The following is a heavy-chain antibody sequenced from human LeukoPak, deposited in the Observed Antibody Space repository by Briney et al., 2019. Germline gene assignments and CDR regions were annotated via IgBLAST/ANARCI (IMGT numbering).Heavy chain of an antibody. CDR3: ARDVPYCGGDCYAFDY. Sequence: GGSLRLSCAASGFIFRNYGMNWVRQAPGKGLEWVSGIYTNGNTRYADSVRGRFTISRDNSKNTLYLQMHSLRVDDTAVYYCARDVPYCGGDCYAFDYWGQGTLVTVSS. CDR2: IYTNGNT. D-gene: IGHD2-21*02. V-gene: IGHV3-23*05. J-gene: IGHJ4*02. CDR1: GFIFRNYG.